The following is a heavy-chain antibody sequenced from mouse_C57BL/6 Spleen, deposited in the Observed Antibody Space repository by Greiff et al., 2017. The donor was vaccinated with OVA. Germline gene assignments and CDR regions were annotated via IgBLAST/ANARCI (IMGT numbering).Heavy chain of an antibody. J-gene: IGHJ3*01. CDR3: ARGGYSTFAWFAY. D-gene: IGHD2-5*01. Sequence: VQLQQSGAELAKPGASVKLSCTASGYTFTSYWMHWVHQRPGQGLEWIGYINPSSGYTKYNQKFKDKATLTADKSSSTAYMQLSNLTYEDSAVNYCARGGYSTFAWFAYWGQGTLVTGSA. V-gene: IGHV1-7*01. CDR2: INPSSGYT. CDR1: GYTFTSYW.